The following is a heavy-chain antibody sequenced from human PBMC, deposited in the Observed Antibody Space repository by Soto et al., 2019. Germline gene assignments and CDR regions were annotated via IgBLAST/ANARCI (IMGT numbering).Heavy chain of an antibody. CDR2: ISATGGGT. D-gene: IGHD3-16*01. V-gene: IGHV3-23*01. Sequence: PGGSLRLSCAASGFKFSNYAMSWVRQAPGKGLEWVSLISATGGGTYYADSVKGRFTISRDNSHNTLYLQVHSLTPEDTAVYYFAKDRRAGGNSAFYFDFWGQGAQVTVSS. CDR3: AKDRRAGGNSAFYFDF. CDR1: GFKFSNYA. J-gene: IGHJ4*02.